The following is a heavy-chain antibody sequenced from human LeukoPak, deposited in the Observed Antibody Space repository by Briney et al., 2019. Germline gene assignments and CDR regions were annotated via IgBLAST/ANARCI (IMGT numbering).Heavy chain of an antibody. CDR2: ISSSGHTT. CDR1: GFTFSAFP. V-gene: IGHV3-23*01. Sequence: GGSLRLSCAASGFTFSAFPMSWVRQAPGKGLEWVSGISSSGHTTYYADSVKGRFTISRDNSKNTLYLQMNSLRAEDTAVYYCAKDRGIAAAGTDYWGQGTLVTVSS. D-gene: IGHD6-13*01. CDR3: AKDRGIAAAGTDY. J-gene: IGHJ4*02.